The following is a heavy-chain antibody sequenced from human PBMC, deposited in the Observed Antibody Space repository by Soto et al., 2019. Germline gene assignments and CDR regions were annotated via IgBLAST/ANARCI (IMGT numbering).Heavy chain of an antibody. D-gene: IGHD3-22*01. V-gene: IGHV4-30-4*01. CDR3: ARAHRYYDYPDI. CDR2: IHYSETI. Sequence: QVQLQESGPGLVKASQTLSLTCTVSGASVNSGDYYWSWVRQPPGRGLEWIGNIHYSETIYYNPSLKSRVQILVETFKNQFSLEMSSVTAADTAVYYCARAHRYYDYPDIWGQGTTVTVSS. CDR1: GASVNSGDYY. J-gene: IGHJ3*02.